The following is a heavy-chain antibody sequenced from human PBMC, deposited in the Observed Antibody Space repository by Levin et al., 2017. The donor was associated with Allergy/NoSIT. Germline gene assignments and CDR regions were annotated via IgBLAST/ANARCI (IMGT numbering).Heavy chain of an antibody. J-gene: IGHJ4*02. CDR3: AIIAARLNFDY. Sequence: GESLKISCQASGYTFTSYDINWVRQATGQGLEWMGWMNPNSGNTGYAQKFQGRVTMTRNTSISTAYMELSSLRSEDTAVYYCAIIAARLNFDYWGQGTLVTVSS. CDR1: GYTFTSYD. D-gene: IGHD6-6*01. CDR2: MNPNSGNT. V-gene: IGHV1-8*01.